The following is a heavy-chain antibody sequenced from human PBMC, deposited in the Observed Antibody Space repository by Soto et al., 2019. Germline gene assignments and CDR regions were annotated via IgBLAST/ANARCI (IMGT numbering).Heavy chain of an antibody. J-gene: IGHJ5*02. Sequence: GGSLRLSCAASGFTFSIYGMHWVRHAPGKGLEWVAVIWYDGSNKYYADSVKGRFTISRDNSKNTLYLQMNSLRAEDTAVYYCARQIVVVVAATRYNWFDPWGQGTLVTVSS. V-gene: IGHV3-33*01. CDR2: IWYDGSNK. CDR3: ARQIVVVVAATRYNWFDP. D-gene: IGHD2-15*01. CDR1: GFTFSIYG.